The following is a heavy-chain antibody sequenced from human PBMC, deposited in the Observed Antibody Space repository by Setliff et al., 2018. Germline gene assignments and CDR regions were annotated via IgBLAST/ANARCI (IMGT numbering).Heavy chain of an antibody. J-gene: IGHJ6*02. D-gene: IGHD4-17*01. Sequence: SETLSLTCTVSGGSISSGSYYWSWIRQPAGKGLEWIGRIYTSGSTNYNPSLKSRVTISVDTSKNQFSLKLSSVTAADTAVYYCARDSRYGDYSYYYYYGMDVWGQGTTVTVS. CDR3: ARDSRYGDYSYYYYYGMDV. V-gene: IGHV4-61*02. CDR2: IYTSGST. CDR1: GGSISSGSYY.